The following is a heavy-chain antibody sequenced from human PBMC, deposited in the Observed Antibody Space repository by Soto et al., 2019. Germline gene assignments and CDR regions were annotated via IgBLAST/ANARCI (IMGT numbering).Heavy chain of an antibody. CDR1: GFTFSSYG. J-gene: IGHJ4*02. CDR2: ISYDGSNK. CDR3: AKVPIAVAGTQSIDY. Sequence: PGGSLRLSCAASGFTFSSYGMHWVRQAPGKGLEWVAVISYDGSNKYYADSVKGRFTISRDNSKNTLYLQMNSLRAEDTAVYYCAKVPIAVAGTQSIDYWGQGTLVTVS. V-gene: IGHV3-30*18. D-gene: IGHD6-19*01.